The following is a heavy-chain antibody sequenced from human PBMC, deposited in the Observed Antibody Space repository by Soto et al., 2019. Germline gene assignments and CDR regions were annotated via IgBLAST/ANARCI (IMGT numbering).Heavy chain of an antibody. J-gene: IGHJ5*02. CDR2: ISSSSSTI. D-gene: IGHD3-3*01. Sequence: EVQVVESGGGLVQPGGSLRLSCAASGFPFSSIRMNWVGQAPGKGLEWISYISSSSSTIYADSVKGRFTISRDNAKNSLYLQMNSLRDEDTAVYYCARVIWSGHLTSDLWGQGTLVTVSS. CDR1: GFPFSSIR. V-gene: IGHV3-48*02. CDR3: ARVIWSGHLTSDL.